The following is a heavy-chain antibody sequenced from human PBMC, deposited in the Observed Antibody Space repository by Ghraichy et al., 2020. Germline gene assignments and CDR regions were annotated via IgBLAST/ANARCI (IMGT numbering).Heavy chain of an antibody. J-gene: IGHJ4*02. CDR1: GGSISSYY. CDR2: IYYSGST. CDR3: ARYRRNCSSTSCFAYFDY. Sequence: SQTLSLTCTVSGGSISSYYWSWIRQPPGKGLEWIGYIYYSGSTNYNPSLKSRVTISVDTSKNQFSLKLSSVTAADTAVYYCARYRRNCSSTSCFAYFDYWGQGTLVTVSS. V-gene: IGHV4-59*01. D-gene: IGHD2-2*01.